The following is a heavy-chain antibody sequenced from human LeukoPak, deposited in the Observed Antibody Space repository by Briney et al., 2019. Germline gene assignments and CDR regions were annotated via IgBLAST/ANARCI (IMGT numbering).Heavy chain of an antibody. J-gene: IGHJ4*02. CDR1: GFTFSSYA. CDR3: AKSFYGGNIYYFDY. D-gene: IGHD4-23*01. V-gene: IGHV3-23*01. Sequence: GGSLRLSCAASGFTFSSYAMSWVRQAPGKGLEWVSAISGSGGSTYYADSVKGRFTNSRDNSKNTLYLQMNSLRAEDTAVYYCAKSFYGGNIYYFDYWGQGTLVTVSS. CDR2: ISGSGGST.